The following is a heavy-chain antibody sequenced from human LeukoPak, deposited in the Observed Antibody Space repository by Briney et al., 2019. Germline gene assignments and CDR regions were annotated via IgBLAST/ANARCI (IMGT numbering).Heavy chain of an antibody. CDR2: INPNSGGT. V-gene: IGHV1-2*02. J-gene: IGHJ5*02. D-gene: IGHD6-13*01. CDR1: GYTFTGYY. CDR3: ARVPRRQQLVLCWFDP. Sequence: ASVKVSCKASGYTFTGYYMHWVRQAPGQGLEWMGWINPNSGGTNYAQKFQGRVTMTRDTSISTAYMELSRLRSDDTAVYYCARVPRRQQLVLCWFDPWGQGTLVTVSS.